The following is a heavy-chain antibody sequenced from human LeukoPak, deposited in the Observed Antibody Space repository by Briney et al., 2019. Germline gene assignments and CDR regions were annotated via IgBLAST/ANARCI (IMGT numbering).Heavy chain of an antibody. J-gene: IGHJ5*02. CDR2: INHSGST. Sequence: SETLSLTCAVYGGSFSGYYWSWIRQPPGKGLEWIGEINHSGSTNYNPSLKSRVTISVDTSKNQFSLKLSSVTAADTAVYYCAREVVGGRFDTWGQGTLVTVSS. CDR1: GGSFSGYY. V-gene: IGHV4-34*01. D-gene: IGHD1-26*01. CDR3: AREVVGGRFDT.